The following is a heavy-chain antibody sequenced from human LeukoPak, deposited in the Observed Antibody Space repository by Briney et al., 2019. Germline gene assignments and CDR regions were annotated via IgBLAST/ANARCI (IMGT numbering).Heavy chain of an antibody. J-gene: IGHJ4*02. V-gene: IGHV4-39*01. Sequence: SETLSLTCTVSGGSISGSSYYWGWIRQPPGKGLEWIGSIYYSGSTYYNPSLKSRVTISVDTSKNQFSLKLSSVTAADTAVYYCARLATRSTWGYVPSFFDYWGQGTLVTVSS. D-gene: IGHD3-16*01. CDR1: GGSISGSSYY. CDR3: ARLATRSTWGYVPSFFDY. CDR2: IYYSGST.